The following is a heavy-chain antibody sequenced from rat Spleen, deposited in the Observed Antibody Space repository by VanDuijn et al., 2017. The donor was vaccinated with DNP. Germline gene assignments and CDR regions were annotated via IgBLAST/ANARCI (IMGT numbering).Heavy chain of an antibody. CDR1: GFTFSDYY. J-gene: IGHJ2*01. D-gene: IGHD1-12*02. V-gene: IGHV5-22*01. Sequence: EVQLVESGGGLVQPGRSLKLSCAASGFTFSDYYMAWVRQAPTKGLEWVAYISYDGDSSYYGDSVKGRFTISRDNAKSTLYLQMNSLTSEDMATYFCVRPHHYAGSYPRYWGQGVMVTVSS. CDR2: ISYDGDSS. CDR3: VRPHHYAGSYPRY.